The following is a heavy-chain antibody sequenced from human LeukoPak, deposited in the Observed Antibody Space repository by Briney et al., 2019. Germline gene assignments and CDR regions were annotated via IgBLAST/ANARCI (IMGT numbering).Heavy chain of an antibody. CDR2: MNQDGSQT. V-gene: IGHV3-7*01. CDR3: GREPRGLQPI. Sequence: PGGSLRLSCAASGFTFSAYWVGWVRQAPGKGLEWVAMMNQDGSQTFYVDSVKGRLTISRDNAKNSLYLQMNSLRVEDTAVYYCGREPRGLQPIWGQETLVAVSS. CDR1: GFTFSAYW. J-gene: IGHJ4*02.